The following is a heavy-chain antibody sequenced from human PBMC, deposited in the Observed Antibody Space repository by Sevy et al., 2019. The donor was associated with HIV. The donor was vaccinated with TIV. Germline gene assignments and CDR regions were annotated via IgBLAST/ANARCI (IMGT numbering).Heavy chain of an antibody. D-gene: IGHD2-2*02. V-gene: IGHV1-69*10. Sequence: ASVKVSCKASGGTFSSYAISWVRQAPGQGLEWMGGIIPILGIANYAQKFQGRVTITADKSTSTAYMELSSLRSEDTAVYYCARSVNRVVPAAIWGDYYYYYYMDVWGKGTTVTVSS. J-gene: IGHJ6*03. CDR3: ARSVNRVVPAAIWGDYYYYYYMDV. CDR2: IIPILGIA. CDR1: GGTFSSYA.